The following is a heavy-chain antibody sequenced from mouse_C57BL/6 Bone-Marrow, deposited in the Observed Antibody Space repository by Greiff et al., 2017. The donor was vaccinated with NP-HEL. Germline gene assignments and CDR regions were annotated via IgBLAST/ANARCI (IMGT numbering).Heavy chain of an antibody. V-gene: IGHV3-6*01. CDR2: ISYDGSN. Sequence: DVQLQESGPGLVKPSQSLSLTCSVTGYSITSGYYWNWIRQFPGNKLEWMGYISYDGSNNYNPSLKNRISITRDTSKNQFFLKLNSVTTEDTATYYCANLYYGPFDYWGQGTTLTVSS. CDR3: ANLYYGPFDY. J-gene: IGHJ2*01. D-gene: IGHD2-1*01. CDR1: GYSITSGYY.